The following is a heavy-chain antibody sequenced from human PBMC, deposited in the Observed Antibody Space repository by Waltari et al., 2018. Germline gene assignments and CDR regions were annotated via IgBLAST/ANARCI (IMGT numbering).Heavy chain of an antibody. CDR2: TWSDGSVE. J-gene: IGHJ4*02. D-gene: IGHD3-10*01. CDR3: AKDAFGNTYLDY. CDR1: GFSPRTYG. V-gene: IGHV3-33*03. Sequence: QVQLVESGGGVVQPGKSPRLSCVASGFSPRTYGMHWVRQTPGRGLEWVALTWSDGSVEYYADSVRGRFTVSRDNSKNILYLDMGSLRVDDTATYYCAKDAFGNTYLDYWGQGTLVTVSS.